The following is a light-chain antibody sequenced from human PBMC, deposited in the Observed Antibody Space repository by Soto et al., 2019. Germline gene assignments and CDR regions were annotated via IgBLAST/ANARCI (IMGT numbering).Light chain of an antibody. V-gene: IGKV3-15*01. CDR3: QQYHAWPLT. CDR2: GAS. CDR1: QSVSNN. J-gene: IGKJ4*01. Sequence: DIVMTQSQATLSVSPEERATLSCRASQSVSNNLAWYQQKPGQAPRLLIYGASTRATTIPARFSGSGSGTDFTLTISSLQSGDLAVYYCQQYHAWPLTFGGGTKVEIK.